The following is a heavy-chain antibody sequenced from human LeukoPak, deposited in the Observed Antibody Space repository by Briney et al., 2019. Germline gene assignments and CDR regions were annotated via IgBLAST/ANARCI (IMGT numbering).Heavy chain of an antibody. CDR3: ARVRAVTTLNHYYYYGMDV. V-gene: IGHV1-18*01. Sequence: GASVKVSCKASGYTFTSYGISWVRQAPGQGLEWMGWISAYNGNTNYAQKLQGRVTMTTDASTSTAYMELRSLRSDDTAVYYCARVRAVTTLNHYYYYGMDVWGQGTTVTVSS. D-gene: IGHD4-17*01. CDR1: GYTFTSYG. CDR2: ISAYNGNT. J-gene: IGHJ6*02.